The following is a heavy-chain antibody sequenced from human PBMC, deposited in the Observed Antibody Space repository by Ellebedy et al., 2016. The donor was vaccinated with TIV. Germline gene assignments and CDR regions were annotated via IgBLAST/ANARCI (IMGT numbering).Heavy chain of an antibody. V-gene: IGHV3-73*01. CDR2: IRSKANSYAT. D-gene: IGHD3-22*01. Sequence: GESLKISXAASGFTFSGSAMHWVRQASGKGLEWVGRIRSKANSYATAYAASVKGRFTISRDDSKNTAYLQMNSLKTEDTAVYYCTTRGHYDSSGYVDYWGQGTLVTVSS. CDR1: GFTFSGSA. J-gene: IGHJ4*02. CDR3: TTRGHYDSSGYVDY.